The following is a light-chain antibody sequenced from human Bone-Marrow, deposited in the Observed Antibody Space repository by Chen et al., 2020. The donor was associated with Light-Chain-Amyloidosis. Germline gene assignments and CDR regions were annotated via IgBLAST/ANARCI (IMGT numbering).Light chain of an antibody. CDR1: QSLLHSNGYNY. J-gene: IGKJ3*01. CDR2: LGS. V-gene: IGKV2-28*01. Sequence: DIVMTQSPLSLPVTPGEQASISCRSSQSLLHSNGYNYLDWYLQKPGQSPQLLIYLGSNRASGVPDRFRGSGSGTDFTLKISRVEAEDVGVYYCMQGTHWPTFGPGTKVDIQ. CDR3: MQGTHWPT.